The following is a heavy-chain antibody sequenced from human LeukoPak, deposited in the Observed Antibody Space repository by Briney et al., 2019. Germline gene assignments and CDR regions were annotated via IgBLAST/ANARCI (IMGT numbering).Heavy chain of an antibody. V-gene: IGHV3-74*01. J-gene: IGHJ4*02. CDR2: IDSDGSRT. CDR1: GFTFSGYW. CDR3: ARTYGGFDY. Sequence: GGSLRLSCAASGFTFSGYWMHWVRHAPGKGPVWVSRIDSDGSRTTYAHSVKGRFTISRDNAKNTLYLQMNSLRAEDTAVYYCARTYGGFDYWGQGTLVTVSS. D-gene: IGHD4-23*01.